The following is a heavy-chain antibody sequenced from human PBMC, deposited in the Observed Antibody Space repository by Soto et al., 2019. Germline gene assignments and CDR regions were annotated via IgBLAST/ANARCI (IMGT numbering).Heavy chain of an antibody. D-gene: IGHD3-10*01. Sequence: EVQLGESGGGLVKPGGSLRLSCAASGFTFSSYTMNWVRQAPGKGLEWVSSISSSSSYIYYADSVKGRFTISRDNAKNSLYLQMNSLRAEDTAVYYCARGRCEWFGESHRWFGPWGQGTLVTVSS. CDR1: GFTFSSYT. V-gene: IGHV3-21*01. J-gene: IGHJ5*02. CDR3: ARGRCEWFGESHRWFGP. CDR2: ISSSSSYI.